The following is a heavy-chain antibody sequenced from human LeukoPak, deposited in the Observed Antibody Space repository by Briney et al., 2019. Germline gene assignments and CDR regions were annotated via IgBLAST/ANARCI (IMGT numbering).Heavy chain of an antibody. CDR1: GGSVTSTNW. J-gene: IGHJ4*02. V-gene: IGHV4-4*02. CDR3: AREGGPYRPLDY. D-gene: IGHD3-16*02. CDR2: VHINGNT. Sequence: SGTLPLTCGVSGGSVTSTNWWTGIRQPPGKGLEWIGEVHINGNTNYNPALYGRVTMSVDTSDNHVSLKLTSLTAADTAVYFCAREGGPYRPLDYSGQGTLVTVTS.